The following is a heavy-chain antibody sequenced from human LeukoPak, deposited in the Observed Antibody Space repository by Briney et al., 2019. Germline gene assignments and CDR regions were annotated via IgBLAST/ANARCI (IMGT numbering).Heavy chain of an antibody. V-gene: IGHV4-59*01. CDR3: ARAMDYYGSGSYYSYYYYMDV. D-gene: IGHD3-10*01. CDR2: IYYSGST. CDR1: GDSISSYY. Sequence: PSETLSLTCTVSGDSISSYYWSWIRQPPGKGLEWIGYIYYSGSTNYNPSLKSRVTISVDTSKNQFSLKLSSVTAADTAVYYCARAMDYYGSGSYYSYYYYMDVWGKGTTVTISS. J-gene: IGHJ6*03.